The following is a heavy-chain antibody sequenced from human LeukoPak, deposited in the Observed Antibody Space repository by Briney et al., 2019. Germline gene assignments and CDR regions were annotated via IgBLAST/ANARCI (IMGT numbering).Heavy chain of an antibody. CDR1: GYTFTSYD. Sequence: ASVKVSCKASGYTFTSYDINWVRQATGQGLEWMGLMNPNSGNTGYAQKFQGRVTMTRNTSISTAYMELSSLRSEDTAVYYCARGYYCSSTSCYLSSLGYYYYYGMDVWGQGTTVTVSS. J-gene: IGHJ6*02. CDR3: ARGYYCSSTSCYLSSLGYYYYYGMDV. V-gene: IGHV1-8*01. CDR2: MNPNSGNT. D-gene: IGHD2-2*01.